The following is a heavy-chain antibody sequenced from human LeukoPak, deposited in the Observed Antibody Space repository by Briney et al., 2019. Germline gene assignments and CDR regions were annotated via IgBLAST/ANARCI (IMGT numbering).Heavy chain of an antibody. CDR2: IHYSGTT. CDR3: ARLSVRFLEWLEYYFDY. D-gene: IGHD3-3*01. Sequence: PSQTLSLTCGVSGGSISKSDYYWSWIRQPPWKGLEWIGYIHYSGTTHYNPSLKSRVTISVDTSKNQFSLKLSSVTAADTAVYYCARLSVRFLEWLEYYFDYWGQGTLVTVSS. CDR1: GGSISKSDYY. J-gene: IGHJ4*02. V-gene: IGHV4-30-4*08.